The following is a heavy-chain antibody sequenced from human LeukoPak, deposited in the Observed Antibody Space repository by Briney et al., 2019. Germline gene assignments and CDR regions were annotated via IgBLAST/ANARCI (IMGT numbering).Heavy chain of an antibody. J-gene: IGHJ4*02. V-gene: IGHV1-18*04. CDR2: ISAYNGNT. CDR3: ARGSPPRRNYDSSGYYSYYFDY. Sequence: ASVKVSCKASGYTFTGYYMHWVRQAPGQGLEWMGWISAYNGNTNYAQKLQGRVTMTTDTSTSTAYMELRSLRSDDTAVYYCARGSPPRRNYDSSGYYSYYFDYWGQGTLVTVSS. CDR1: GYTFTGYY. D-gene: IGHD3-22*01.